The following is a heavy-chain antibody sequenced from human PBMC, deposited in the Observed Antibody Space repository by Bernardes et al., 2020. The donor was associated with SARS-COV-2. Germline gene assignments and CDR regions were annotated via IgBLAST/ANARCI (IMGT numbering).Heavy chain of an antibody. Sequence: SGPTLLKPTQTLTLTCTFSGFSLSTTGVGVGWIRQPPGKALEWLALIFWDDDKFYSPSLKSRLTVTKDTAKNQVVLMMTDMDPVDTATYYCAHRYTGSHFDYWGQGTLVTVSS. CDR2: IFWDDDK. CDR3: AHRYTGSHFDY. CDR1: GFSLSTTGVG. V-gene: IGHV2-5*02. J-gene: IGHJ4*02. D-gene: IGHD1-26*01.